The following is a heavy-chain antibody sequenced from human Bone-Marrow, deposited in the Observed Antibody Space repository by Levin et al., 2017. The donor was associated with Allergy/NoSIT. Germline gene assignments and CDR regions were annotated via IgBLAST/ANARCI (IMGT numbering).Heavy chain of an antibody. J-gene: IGHJ4*02. Sequence: GGSLRLSCVGSGFTFSSHWMHWVRQTPGKGLVWVSRINGDATDLAYAESVKGRFTISRDNAKNTLYLQMNSLTVEDTALYYCAREDDGAADHWGQGSLITVSS. CDR1: GFTFSSHW. CDR2: INGDATDL. V-gene: IGHV3-74*01. CDR3: AREDDGAADH. D-gene: IGHD6-25*01.